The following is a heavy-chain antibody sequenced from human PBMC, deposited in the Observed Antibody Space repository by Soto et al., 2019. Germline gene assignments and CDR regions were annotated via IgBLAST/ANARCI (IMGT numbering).Heavy chain of an antibody. D-gene: IGHD2-2*01. V-gene: IGHV1-69*06. J-gene: IGHJ6*02. CDR2: IIPIFGTA. Sequence: ASVKVSCKASGCTFSSYAISWVRQAPGQGLEWMGGIIPIFGTANYSPSFQGHVTISADKSISTAYLQWSSLKASDTAMYYCARQVVPAATYGMDVWGQGTTVTVSS. CDR1: GCTFSSYA. CDR3: ARQVVPAATYGMDV.